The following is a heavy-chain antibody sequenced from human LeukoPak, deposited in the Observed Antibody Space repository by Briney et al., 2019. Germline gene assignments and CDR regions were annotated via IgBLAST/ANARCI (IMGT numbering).Heavy chain of an antibody. Sequence: SVKVSCKASGGTFSSYAISWVRQAPGQGLEWMGRIIPILGIANYAQKFQGGVTITADKSTSTAYMELSSLRSEDTAVYYCAREGYYDSSGYYTGAFDIWGQGTMVTVSS. CDR3: AREGYYDSSGYYTGAFDI. V-gene: IGHV1-69*04. J-gene: IGHJ3*02. D-gene: IGHD3-22*01. CDR2: IIPILGIA. CDR1: GGTFSSYA.